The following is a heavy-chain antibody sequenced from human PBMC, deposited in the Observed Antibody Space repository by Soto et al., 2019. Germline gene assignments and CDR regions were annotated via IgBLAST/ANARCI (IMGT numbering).Heavy chain of an antibody. Sequence: QVQLVESGGGLVKPGGSLRLSCAASGFTFSDHYMSWIRQAPGKGLEWVSYISSSGRYTDYADAVKGRFTISRDNAKKSLYLEMNSLRVEDTAVYYCARVEVGATYFAYWGQGTLVSVPS. V-gene: IGHV3-11*06. CDR2: ISSSGRYT. CDR1: GFTFSDHY. CDR3: ARVEVGATYFAY. J-gene: IGHJ4*02. D-gene: IGHD1-26*01.